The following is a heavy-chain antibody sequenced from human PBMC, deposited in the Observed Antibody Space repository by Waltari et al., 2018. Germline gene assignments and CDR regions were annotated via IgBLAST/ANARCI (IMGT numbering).Heavy chain of an antibody. D-gene: IGHD3-3*01. V-gene: IGHV3-48*03. CDR3: AREPPPGLRFLEWLSHPPGYYYYGMDV. CDR1: GFSFSSYE. CDR2: ICSSGRTS. J-gene: IGHJ6*02. Sequence: EVQLVESGGGLVQPGGSLRLSCAASGFSFSSYEMNWVRQAPGKGLAWVSYICSSGRTSYYADSVKGRFTISRDNAKNSLYLQMNSLRAEDTAVYYCAREPPPGLRFLEWLSHPPGYYYYGMDVWGQGTTVTVSS.